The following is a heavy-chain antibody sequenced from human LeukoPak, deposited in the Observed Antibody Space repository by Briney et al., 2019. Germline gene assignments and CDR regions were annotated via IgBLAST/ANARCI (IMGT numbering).Heavy chain of an antibody. D-gene: IGHD2-15*01. CDR2: IYYSSST. CDR1: GGSISSYY. J-gene: IGHJ4*02. CDR3: ARQQRYCSGGSCYFLFDY. V-gene: IGHV4-59*08. Sequence: KPSETLSLTCTVSGGSISSYYWSWIRQPPGKGLEWIGYIYYSSSTNYNPSLKSRVTISVDTSKNQFSLKLSSVTAADTAVYYCARQQRYCSGGSCYFLFDYWGQGTLVTVSS.